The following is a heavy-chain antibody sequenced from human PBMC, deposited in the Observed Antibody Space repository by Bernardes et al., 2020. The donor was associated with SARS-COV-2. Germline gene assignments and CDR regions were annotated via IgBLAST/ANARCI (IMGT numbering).Heavy chain of an antibody. V-gene: IGHV3-30*18. D-gene: IGHD3-3*01. J-gene: IGHJ6*02. CDR2: ISYDGSNK. CDR3: AKDDRGYDFWSGYYMPWGYYYYGMDV. CDR1: GFTFSSYG. Sequence: GSLRLSCAASGFTFSSYGMHWVRQAPGKGLEWVAVISYDGSNKYYADSVKGRFTISRDNSKNTLYLQMNSLRAEDTAVYYCAKDDRGYDFWSGYYMPWGYYYYGMDVWGQGTTVTVSS.